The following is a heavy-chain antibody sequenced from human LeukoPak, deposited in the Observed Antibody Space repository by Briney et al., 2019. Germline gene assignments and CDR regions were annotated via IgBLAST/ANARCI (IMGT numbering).Heavy chain of an antibody. Sequence: SETLSLTCTVSGGSISSYCWSWVRQPPGKGLEWIGYIYTSGSTDYNPPLKSRVTMSVDTSKNQLSMELRFLTAADTAVYYCATSYDAKTAPYDLWGQGAQVTVSS. CDR2: IYTSGST. D-gene: IGHD3-3*01. CDR1: GGSISSYC. CDR3: ATSYDAKTAPYDL. J-gene: IGHJ5*02. V-gene: IGHV4-4*09.